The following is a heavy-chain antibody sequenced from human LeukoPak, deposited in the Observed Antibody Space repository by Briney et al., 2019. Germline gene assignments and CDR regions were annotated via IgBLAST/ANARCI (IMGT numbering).Heavy chain of an antibody. CDR1: GGSISSSSYY. V-gene: IGHV4-39*01. Sequence: SETLSLTCTVSGGSISSSSYYWGWIRQPPGKGLEWIGTIYHSGSTYYNPSLKSRVTISVDTSKNQFSLKLSSVTAADTAVYYCARSTYHDFWSGYYTGFLVDYWGRGTLVTVSS. J-gene: IGHJ4*02. D-gene: IGHD3-3*01. CDR3: ARSTYHDFWSGYYTGFLVDY. CDR2: IYHSGST.